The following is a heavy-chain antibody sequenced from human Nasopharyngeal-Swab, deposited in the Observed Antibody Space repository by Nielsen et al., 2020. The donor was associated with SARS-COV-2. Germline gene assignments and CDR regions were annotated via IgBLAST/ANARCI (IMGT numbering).Heavy chain of an antibody. Sequence: GSLRLSCTVSGGSISSYYWSWIRQPPGKGLEWIGYIYYSGSTNYNPSLKSRVTISVDTSKNQFSLKLSSVAAADTAVYYCARGNRCSGGSCYLPYSSGWNWDYWGQGTLVTVSS. V-gene: IGHV4-59*12. CDR2: IYYSGST. CDR1: GGSISSYY. J-gene: IGHJ4*02. CDR3: ARGNRCSGGSCYLPYSSGWNWDY. D-gene: IGHD2-15*01.